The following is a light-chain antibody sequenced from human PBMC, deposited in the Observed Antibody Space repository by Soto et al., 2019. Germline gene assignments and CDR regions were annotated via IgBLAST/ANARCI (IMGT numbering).Light chain of an antibody. J-gene: IGKJ1*01. V-gene: IGKV1-5*01. CDR3: EQYYNLWT. Sequence: IKMYQSASTLSAKMGDTVTVTCRASQSVSGWLAWYQQKPGEAPKLLIYDASALPRGVPSRFSGSGSGTEFTLTINSLQSEDFAVYYCEQYYNLWTFGQGGNVDIK. CDR2: DAS. CDR1: QSVSGW.